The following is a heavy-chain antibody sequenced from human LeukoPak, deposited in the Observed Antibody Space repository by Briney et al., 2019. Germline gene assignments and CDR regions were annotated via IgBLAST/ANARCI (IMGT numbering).Heavy chain of an antibody. D-gene: IGHD2-21*01. CDR1: GYTFTDYY. CDR3: ATSPYCGGDCYLDWFDP. CDR2: VDTEDGET. Sequence: ASVKVSCKVSGYTFTDYYMHWVQHAPGKGLEWMGLVDTEDGETIYAEKFQGRVTITADTSTDTAYMELSSLRSEDTAVYYCATSPYCGGDCYLDWFDPWGQGTLVTVSS. V-gene: IGHV1-69-2*01. J-gene: IGHJ5*02.